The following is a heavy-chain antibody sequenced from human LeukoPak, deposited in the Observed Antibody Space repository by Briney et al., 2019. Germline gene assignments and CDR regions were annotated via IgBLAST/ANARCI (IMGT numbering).Heavy chain of an antibody. V-gene: IGHV3-21*01. J-gene: IGHJ4*02. CDR2: ISSGSDYI. Sequence: GGSLRLSCAASGFTFSSYSMNWVRQAPGKGPEWVSSISSGSDYIYYADSVKGRFAISRDNAKNSLYLQMNSLRAEDTAVYYCAREAAGFDYWAQGTLVTVSS. CDR3: AREAAGFDY. CDR1: GFTFSSYS. D-gene: IGHD1-1*01.